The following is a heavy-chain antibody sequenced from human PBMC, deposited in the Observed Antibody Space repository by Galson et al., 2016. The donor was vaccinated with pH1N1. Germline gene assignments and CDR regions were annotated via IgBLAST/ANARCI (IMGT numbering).Heavy chain of an antibody. CDR2: IDPSDGTT. V-gene: IGHV1-46*01. Sequence: SVKVSCKAAGYSVTRYYMRWVRQAPGQGLEWMGIIDPSDGTTTYSQKFQGRIILTRDTSTNSVHMELTTLRPDDSATYFCARRYYFDYWGQGTLVTVSS. CDR1: GYSVTRYY. CDR3: ARRYYFDY. J-gene: IGHJ4*02.